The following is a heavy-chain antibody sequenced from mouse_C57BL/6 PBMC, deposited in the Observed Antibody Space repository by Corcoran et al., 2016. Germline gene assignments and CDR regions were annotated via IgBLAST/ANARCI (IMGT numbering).Heavy chain of an antibody. Sequence: QVQLQQSGAELARPGASVKLSCKASGYTFTSYGISWVKQRTGQGLEWIGEIYPRSGNTYYNEKFNGKATLTADKSSSTAYMELRSLTSEDSAVYFCAKSFYYDYNDWYFDVWGTGTTVTVSS. D-gene: IGHD2-4*01. CDR2: IYPRSGNT. CDR3: AKSFYYDYNDWYFDV. V-gene: IGHV1-81*01. CDR1: GYTFTSYG. J-gene: IGHJ1*03.